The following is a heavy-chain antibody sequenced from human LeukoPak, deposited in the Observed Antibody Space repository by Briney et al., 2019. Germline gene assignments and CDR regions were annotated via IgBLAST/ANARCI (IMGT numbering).Heavy chain of an antibody. Sequence: GGSLRLSCTASGFAFSNYAIHWVRQAPGKGLEWVAVISDDGSDAYYAGSVEGRFSISRDNSKSTVFLQMNSLRAEDTAVYYCAKDMAAAGQSWFDPWGQGTLVTVSS. J-gene: IGHJ5*02. CDR2: ISDDGSDA. CDR1: GFAFSNYA. CDR3: AKDMAAAGQSWFDP. D-gene: IGHD6-13*01. V-gene: IGHV3-30-3*01.